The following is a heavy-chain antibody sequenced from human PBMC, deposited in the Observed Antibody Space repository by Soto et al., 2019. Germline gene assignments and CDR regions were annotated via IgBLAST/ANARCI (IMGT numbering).Heavy chain of an antibody. D-gene: IGHD3-22*01. CDR3: ARSLGYYDSSGYCWDY. V-gene: IGHV1-69*12. CDR1: GGTFSSYA. J-gene: IGHJ4*02. CDR2: IIPIFGTA. Sequence: QVQLVQSGAEVKKPGSSVKVSCKASGGTFSSYAISWVRQAPGQGLEWMGGIIPIFGTANYAQTFQGRVTLTADESKSPAYMDVSSLRSEDTGVYYCARSLGYYDSSGYCWDYWGQGTLVTVSS.